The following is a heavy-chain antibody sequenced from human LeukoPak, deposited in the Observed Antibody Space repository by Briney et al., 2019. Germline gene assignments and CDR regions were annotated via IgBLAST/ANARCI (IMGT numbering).Heavy chain of an antibody. CDR3: ANKKGRIAVAGFPFDP. Sequence: GGALRLSCAASGFTFSNYAMHWVRQAPGNGLDGVADISYLRKDKYYADSVKGRFTLSRDTSKNSLYMPMNSLRAEDTAVYYCANKKGRIAVAGFPFDPWGQGTLVTVSS. CDR2: ISYLRKDK. CDR1: GFTFSNYA. V-gene: IGHV3-30*04. D-gene: IGHD6-19*01. J-gene: IGHJ5*02.